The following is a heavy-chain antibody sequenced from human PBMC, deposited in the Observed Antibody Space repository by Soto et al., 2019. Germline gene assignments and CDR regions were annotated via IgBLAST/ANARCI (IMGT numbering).Heavy chain of an antibody. CDR2: IWYDGSNK. CDR1: GFTFSSYG. J-gene: IGHJ4*02. Sequence: PGGSLRLSCAASGFTFSSYGMHWVRQAPGKGLEWVAVIWYDGSNKYYADSVKGRFTISRDNSKNTLNLQLNSLKAEDTDVKNWASDLENGSFHLDYWGQGTLVTVSS. D-gene: IGHD3-10*01. CDR3: ASDLENGSFHLDY. V-gene: IGHV3-33*01.